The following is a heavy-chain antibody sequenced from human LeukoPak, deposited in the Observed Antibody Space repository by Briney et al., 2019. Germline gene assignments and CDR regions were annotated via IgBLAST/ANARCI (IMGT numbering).Heavy chain of an antibody. Sequence: ASVKVSCKASGYTFTGYYMHWVRQAPGQGLEWMGWINPNSGGTHYAQKFQGWVTMTRDTSISTAYMELSRLRSDDTAVYYCARGGYYGSHIDNWFDPWGQGTLVTVSS. CDR2: INPNSGGT. D-gene: IGHD3-10*01. J-gene: IGHJ5*02. CDR3: ARGGYYGSHIDNWFDP. V-gene: IGHV1-2*04. CDR1: GYTFTGYY.